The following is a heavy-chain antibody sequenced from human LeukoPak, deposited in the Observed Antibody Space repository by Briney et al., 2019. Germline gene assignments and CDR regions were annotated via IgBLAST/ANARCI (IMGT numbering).Heavy chain of an antibody. J-gene: IGHJ4*02. CDR3: ARAIIAASGIEEY. CDR2: INPNSGGT. Sequence: ASVKVSCKASGYTFTGYYMHWVRQAPGQGLEWMGWINPNSGGTNYAQKFQGRVTMTRDTSISTAYMELSRLRSDDTAMYYCARAIIAASGIEEYWGQGTLVTVSS. CDR1: GYTFTGYY. D-gene: IGHD6-13*01. V-gene: IGHV1-2*02.